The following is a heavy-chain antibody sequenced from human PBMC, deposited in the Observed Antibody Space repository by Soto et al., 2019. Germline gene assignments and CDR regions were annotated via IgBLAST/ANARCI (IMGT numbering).Heavy chain of an antibody. CDR2: ISGSAGST. Sequence: PGGSLRLCCAASGFTFSSYAVSWVRQAPGKGLEWVSAISGSAGSTYYADSVKGRFTISRDNSKDTLYLQMNSLRAEDTAVYYCAKTQYYYDSSGYYPQYYFDYWGQGTLVTVSP. V-gene: IGHV3-23*01. D-gene: IGHD3-22*01. J-gene: IGHJ4*02. CDR3: AKTQYYYDSSGYYPQYYFDY. CDR1: GFTFSSYA.